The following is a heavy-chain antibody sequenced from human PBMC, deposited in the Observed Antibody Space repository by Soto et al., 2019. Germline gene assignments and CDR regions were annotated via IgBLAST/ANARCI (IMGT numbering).Heavy chain of an antibody. CDR3: AKRIAARPSYYYYGMDV. D-gene: IGHD6-6*01. CDR1: GGTFSSYA. J-gene: IGHJ6*02. V-gene: IGHV1-69*13. CDR2: IIPIFGTA. Sequence: AASVKVSCKASGGTFSSYAISWVRQAPGQGLEWMGGIIPIFGTANYAQKFQGRVTITADESTSTAYMELSSLRSEDTAVYYCAKRIAARPSYYYYGMDVWGQGTTVTVSS.